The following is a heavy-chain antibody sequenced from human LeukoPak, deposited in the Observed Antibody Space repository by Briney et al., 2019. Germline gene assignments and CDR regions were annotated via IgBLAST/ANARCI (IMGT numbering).Heavy chain of an antibody. V-gene: IGHV4-39*01. Sequence: SETLSLTCTVSGGSISGSSYYWGWIRQPPGKGLEWIGSIYYSGSTYYNPSLKSRVTISVDTSKNQFSLKLSSVTAADTAVYYCARHDYVWGSYRYTVDYWGQGTLVTVSS. D-gene: IGHD3-16*02. J-gene: IGHJ4*02. CDR2: IYYSGST. CDR3: ARHDYVWGSYRYTVDY. CDR1: GGSISGSSYY.